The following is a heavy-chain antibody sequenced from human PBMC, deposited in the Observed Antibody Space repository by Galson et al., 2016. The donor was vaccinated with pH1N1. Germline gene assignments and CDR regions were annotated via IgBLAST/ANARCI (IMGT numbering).Heavy chain of an antibody. CDR1: GYSFKSYW. V-gene: IGHV5-51*01. CDR2: IYPGDSDT. CDR3: ARPGINGTDF. Sequence: QSGAEVKKSGESLKISCKGSGYSFKSYWIAWVRQMPGKGLEWMGIIYPGDSDTRYSPSFLGQVIMSADKSISTAFLQWSSLNASDTAMYYCARPGINGTDFWGQGTLVTVSS. D-gene: IGHD1/OR15-1a*01. J-gene: IGHJ4*02.